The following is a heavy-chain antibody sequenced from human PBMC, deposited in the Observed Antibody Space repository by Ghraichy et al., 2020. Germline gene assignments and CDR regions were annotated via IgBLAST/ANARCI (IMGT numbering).Heavy chain of an antibody. CDR2: IHYSERT. D-gene: IGHD3-16*01. V-gene: IGHV4-39*01. CDR1: GGSISSSSYY. CDR3: AKRVWGSPYFFDY. Sequence: TLSLTCTVSGGSISSSSYYWGWIRQPPGKGLEWIGTIHYSERTYYNPSLKSRVTISVDTSKNQFSLRLSSVSAADTAVFYCAKRVWGSPYFFDYWGQGILVTVSS. J-gene: IGHJ4*02.